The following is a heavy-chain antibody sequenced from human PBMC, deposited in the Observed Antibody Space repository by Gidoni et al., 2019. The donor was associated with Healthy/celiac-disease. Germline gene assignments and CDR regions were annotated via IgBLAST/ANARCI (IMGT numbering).Heavy chain of an antibody. CDR2: IYHSGST. CDR3: ARGPDYGDYELYYFDY. D-gene: IGHD4-17*01. J-gene: IGHJ4*02. CDR1: VRSISCGGYS. Sequence: LQLQESGSGLVKPSQTLSLTCAVSVRSISCGGYSWSWIRLPPGKGLEWIGYIYHSGSTYYNPSLKSRVTISVDRSKNQFSLKLSSVTAADTAVYYCARGPDYGDYELYYFDYWGQGTLVTVSS. V-gene: IGHV4-30-2*01.